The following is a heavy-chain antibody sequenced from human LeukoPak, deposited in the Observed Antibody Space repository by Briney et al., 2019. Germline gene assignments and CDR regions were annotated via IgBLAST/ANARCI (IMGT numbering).Heavy chain of an antibody. V-gene: IGHV6-1*01. CDR3: TRDLGNSGWYTFDF. D-gene: IGHD6-19*01. J-gene: IGHJ4*02. CDR1: GDIVSSINGA. CDR2: TYYRSKWYF. Sequence: SQTLSLTCAISGDIVSSINGAWNWIRQSPSGGLEWVGRTYYRSKWYFDYAESLKGRVTISPDTSKNQFSLQLSSVTPEDTAIYYCTRDLGNSGWYTFDFWGQGTLVTVSS.